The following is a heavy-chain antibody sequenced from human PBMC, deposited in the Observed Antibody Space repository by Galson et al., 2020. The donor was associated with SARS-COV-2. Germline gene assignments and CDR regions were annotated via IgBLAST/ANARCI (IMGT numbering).Heavy chain of an antibody. D-gene: IGHD1-26*01. CDR3: ARFLSWEQNPKVAFDI. V-gene: IGHV5-51*01. Sequence: HGESLKISCKGSGYSFTSYWIGWVRQMPGKGLEWMGIIYPGDSDTRYSPSFQGQVTISADKSISTAYLQWSSLKASDTAMYYCARFLSWEQNPKVAFDIWGQGTMVTVSS. CDR1: GYSFTSYW. J-gene: IGHJ3*02. CDR2: IYPGDSDT.